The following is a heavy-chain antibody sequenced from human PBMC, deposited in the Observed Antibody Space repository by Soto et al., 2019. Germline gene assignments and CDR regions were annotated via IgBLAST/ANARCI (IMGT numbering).Heavy chain of an antibody. Sequence: GSLRLSCAASGFTFSSYSMNWVRQAPGKGLEWVSYISSSSSTIYYADSVKGRFTISRDNAKNSLYLQMNSLRDEDTAVYYCARDRYYDSSGYYNEYFQHWGQGTLVTVSS. J-gene: IGHJ1*01. V-gene: IGHV3-48*02. CDR3: ARDRYYDSSGYYNEYFQH. D-gene: IGHD3-22*01. CDR1: GFTFSSYS. CDR2: ISSSSSTI.